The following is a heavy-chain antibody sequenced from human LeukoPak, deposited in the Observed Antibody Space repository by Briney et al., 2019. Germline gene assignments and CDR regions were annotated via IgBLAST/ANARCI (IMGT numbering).Heavy chain of an antibody. CDR3: ARQNYFDSSGSYFKIRNWYFDL. CDR2: KSHDGTNI. J-gene: IGHJ2*01. CDR1: GFTFSSYT. D-gene: IGHD3-22*01. V-gene: IGHV3-30*04. Sequence: GGSLRLSCVASGFTFSSYTLHWVRQAPGKGLEWVAVKSHDGTNIYHADSVKGRFTISRDNSKNTLYLKMNSLRAEDTAVYYCARQNYFDSSGSYFKIRNWYFDLWGRGTRVTVSS.